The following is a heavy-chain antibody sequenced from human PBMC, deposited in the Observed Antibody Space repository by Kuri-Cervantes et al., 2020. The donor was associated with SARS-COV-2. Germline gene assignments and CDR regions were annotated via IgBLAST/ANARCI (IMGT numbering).Heavy chain of an antibody. CDR1: GYTFTSYD. CDR2: MNPNSGNT. CDR3: AREGVGAALGAFDI. J-gene: IGHJ3*02. V-gene: IGHV1-8*03. Sequence: ASVKVSCKASGYTFTSYDINWVRQATGQGLEWMGWMNPNSGNTGYAQKFQGRVTITRNTSISTAYMELSSLRSEDTTVYYCAREGVGAALGAFDIWGQGTMVTVSS. D-gene: IGHD2-15*01.